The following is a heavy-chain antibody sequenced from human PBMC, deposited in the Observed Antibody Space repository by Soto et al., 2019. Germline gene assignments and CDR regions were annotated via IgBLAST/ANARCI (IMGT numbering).Heavy chain of an antibody. CDR3: ASRGIAAAGTTYYYYGMDV. CDR2: LNPNSGNT. D-gene: IGHD6-13*01. V-gene: IGHV1-8*01. CDR1: GYTFTSYD. J-gene: IGHJ6*02. Sequence: QVQLVQSGAEVKKPGASVKVSCKASGYTFTSYDINWVRQATGQGLEWMGWLNPNSGNTGYAQKFQGRVTMTRNTSISIAYMELSSLRSEDTAVYYCASRGIAAAGTTYYYYGMDVWGQGTTVTVSS.